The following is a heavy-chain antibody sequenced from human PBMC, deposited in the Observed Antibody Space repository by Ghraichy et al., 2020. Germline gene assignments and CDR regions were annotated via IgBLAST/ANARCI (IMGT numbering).Heavy chain of an antibody. D-gene: IGHD2-15*01. V-gene: IGHV4-59*08. CDR1: GGSISSYY. J-gene: IGHJ6*03. CDR3: ARRLGYCSGGSCPWYYYYMDV. Sequence: SETLSLTCTVSGGSISSYYWSWIRQPPGKGLEWIGYIYYSGSTNYNPSLKSRVTISVDTSKNQFSLKLSSVTAADTAVYYCARRLGYCSGGSCPWYYYYMDVWGKGTTVTVSS. CDR2: IYYSGST.